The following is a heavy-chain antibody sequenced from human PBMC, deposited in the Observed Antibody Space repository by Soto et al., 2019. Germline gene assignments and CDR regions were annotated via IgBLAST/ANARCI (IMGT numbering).Heavy chain of an antibody. Sequence: ASVKVSCKASGYTFTSYGISWVRQAPGQGLEWMGWISAYNGNTNYAQKLQGRVTMTTDTSTSTAYMELSSLRSEDTAVYYCARRGRWLQFCYFDYWGQGTLVTVSS. D-gene: IGHD5-12*01. J-gene: IGHJ4*02. CDR2: ISAYNGNT. CDR3: ARRGRWLQFCYFDY. CDR1: GYTFTSYG. V-gene: IGHV1-18*04.